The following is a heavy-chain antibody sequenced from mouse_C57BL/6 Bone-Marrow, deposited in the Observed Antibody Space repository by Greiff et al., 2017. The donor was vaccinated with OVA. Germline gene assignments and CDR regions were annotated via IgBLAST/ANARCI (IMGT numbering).Heavy chain of an antibody. D-gene: IGHD1-1*01. Sequence: LQESGAELVRPGTSVKMSCKASGYTFTNYWIGWAKQRPGHGLEWIGDIYPGGGYTNYNEKFKGKATLTADKSSSTAYMQFSSLTSEDSAIYYCARWDTTVVEGFAYWGQGTLVTVSA. CDR3: ARWDTTVVEGFAY. V-gene: IGHV1-63*01. CDR1: GYTFTNYW. J-gene: IGHJ3*01. CDR2: IYPGGGYT.